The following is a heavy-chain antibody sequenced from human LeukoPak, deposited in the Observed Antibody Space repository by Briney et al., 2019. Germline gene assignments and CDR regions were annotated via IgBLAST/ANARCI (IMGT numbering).Heavy chain of an antibody. J-gene: IGHJ4*02. Sequence: ETLSLTCAVYGGSFSGYYWSWIRQPPGKGLEWIGEINHSGSTNYNPSLKSRVTISVDTSKNQFSLKLSSVTAADTAVYYCARTRPVAVYFDYWGQGTLVTVSS. CDR3: ARTRPVAVYFDY. V-gene: IGHV4-34*01. CDR1: GGSFSGYY. D-gene: IGHD6-19*01. CDR2: INHSGST.